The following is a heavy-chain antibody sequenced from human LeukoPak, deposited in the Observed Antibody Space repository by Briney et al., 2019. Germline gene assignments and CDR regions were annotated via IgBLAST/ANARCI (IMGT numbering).Heavy chain of an antibody. Sequence: GGSLRLSCAASGFTFSSYAMHWVRQAPGKGLEYVSAISSNGGSTYYANSVKGRFTISRDNSKNTLYLQMGSLRAEDMAVYYCARSDRDGYNFYYYGMDVWGQGTTVTVSS. J-gene: IGHJ6*02. CDR1: GFTFSSYA. D-gene: IGHD5-24*01. CDR3: ARSDRDGYNFYYYGMDV. CDR2: ISSNGGST. V-gene: IGHV3-64*01.